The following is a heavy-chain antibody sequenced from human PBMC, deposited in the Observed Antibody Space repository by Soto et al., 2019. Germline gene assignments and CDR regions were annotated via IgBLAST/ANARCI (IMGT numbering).Heavy chain of an antibody. V-gene: IGHV4-61*01. J-gene: IGHJ6*02. CDR2: IYYSGST. CDR1: GGSVSSGSYY. CDR3: ARDQNYYGSGSGDYYYYGMDV. Sequence: QVQLQESGPGLVKPSETLSLTCTVSGGSVSSGSYYWSWIRQPPGKGLEWIGYIYYSGSTNYNPSLKSRVTITVDTYKNQFSLKLSSVTAADTAVYYCARDQNYYGSGSGDYYYYGMDVWGQGTTVTVSS. D-gene: IGHD3-10*01.